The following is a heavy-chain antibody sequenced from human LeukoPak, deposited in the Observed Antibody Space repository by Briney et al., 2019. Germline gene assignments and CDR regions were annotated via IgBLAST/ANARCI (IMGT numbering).Heavy chain of an antibody. Sequence: PSETLSLTCNVSGVSISSYYWSWIRQPAGKGLEWIGRIHTSGSTNYNPSLKSRVTMSVDTSKNQFSLKLSSVTAADTAVYYCAGAHRVPLWFGELFPYYFDYWGQGTLVTVSS. D-gene: IGHD3-10*01. V-gene: IGHV4-4*07. J-gene: IGHJ4*02. CDR2: IHTSGST. CDR3: AGAHRVPLWFGELFPYYFDY. CDR1: GVSISSYY.